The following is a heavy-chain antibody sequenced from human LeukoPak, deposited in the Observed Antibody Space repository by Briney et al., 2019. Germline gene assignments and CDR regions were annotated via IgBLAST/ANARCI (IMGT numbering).Heavy chain of an antibody. Sequence: SETLPLTCTVSGGSISSYYWSWIRQPPGKGLEWIGYIYYSGSTNYNPSLKSRVTISVDTSKNQFSLKLSSVTAADTAVYYCARRSKNYSFDYWGQGTLVTVSS. V-gene: IGHV4-59*08. CDR3: ARRSKNYSFDY. CDR2: IYYSGST. D-gene: IGHD1-7*01. CDR1: GGSISSYY. J-gene: IGHJ4*02.